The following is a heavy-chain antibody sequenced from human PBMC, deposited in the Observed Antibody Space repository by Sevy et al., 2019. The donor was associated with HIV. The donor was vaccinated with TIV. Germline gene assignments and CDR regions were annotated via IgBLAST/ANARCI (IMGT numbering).Heavy chain of an antibody. V-gene: IGHV3-23*01. CDR1: GFTFSSYA. J-gene: IGHJ6*03. Sequence: GGSLGLSCAASGFTFSSYAMSWVRQAPGKGLEWVSAISSSGGSTYYADSVKGRFTISRDNSKKTLYLQMNSLRAEDTAVYYCADAPYSYCMDVWGKGTTVTVSS. CDR2: ISSSGGST. CDR3: ADAPYSYCMDV.